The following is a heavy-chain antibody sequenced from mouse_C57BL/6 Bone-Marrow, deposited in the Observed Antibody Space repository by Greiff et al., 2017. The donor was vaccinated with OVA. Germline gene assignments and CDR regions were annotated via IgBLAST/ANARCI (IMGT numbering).Heavy chain of an antibody. J-gene: IGHJ2*01. V-gene: IGHV1-4*01. CDR3: ARSPYYYFDY. CDR2: INPSSGYT. Sequence: QVHVKQSGAELARPGASVKMSCKASGYTFTSYTMHWVKQRPGQGLEWIGYINPSSGYTKYNQKFKDKATLTADKSSSTAYMQLSSLTSEDSAVYYCARSPYYYFDYWGQGTTLTVSS. CDR1: GYTFTSYT. D-gene: IGHD1-1*01.